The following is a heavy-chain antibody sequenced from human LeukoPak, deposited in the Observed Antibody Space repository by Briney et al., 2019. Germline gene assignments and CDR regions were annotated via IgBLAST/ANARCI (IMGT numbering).Heavy chain of an antibody. Sequence: PGGSLRLSCAASGFTFSSYNMYWVRQAPGQGLEWVSSLSGGSDHIYYADPVKGRFTISRDNAKNSLYLQMNSLRAEDTAVYYCAKGSTYLVVYNWFDPWGQGTLVTVSS. CDR2: LSGGSDHI. CDR1: GFTFSSYN. J-gene: IGHJ5*02. CDR3: AKGSTYLVVYNWFDP. D-gene: IGHD5/OR15-5a*01. V-gene: IGHV3-21*04.